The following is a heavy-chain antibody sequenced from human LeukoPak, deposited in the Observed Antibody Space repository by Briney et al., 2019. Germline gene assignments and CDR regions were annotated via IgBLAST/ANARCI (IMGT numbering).Heavy chain of an antibody. Sequence: ASVEVSCKASGYTFTTYDINWVRQATGPGVEGMRWMNPNSGNTGYAKKFQGRVTLTRNTSISTAYMELSSLRSEDTAVYYCASPQGDYWGQGTLVTVSS. CDR1: GYTFTTYD. CDR3: ASPQGDY. CDR2: MNPNSGNT. J-gene: IGHJ4*02. V-gene: IGHV1-8*01.